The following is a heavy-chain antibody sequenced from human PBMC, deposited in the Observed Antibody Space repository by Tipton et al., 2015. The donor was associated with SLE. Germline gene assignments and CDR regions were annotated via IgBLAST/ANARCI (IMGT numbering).Heavy chain of an antibody. CDR2: IYYSGST. Sequence: TLSLTCTVSGGSISSTSYYWAWIRQPPGKGLEWIGSIYYSGSTYYNPSLKSRVTISVDTSKNQFSLKLSSVTAADTAVYYCARPRIVGATSPFDYWGQGTLVTVSS. CDR3: ARPRIVGATSPFDY. J-gene: IGHJ4*02. V-gene: IGHV4-39*07. D-gene: IGHD1-26*01. CDR1: GGSISSTSYY.